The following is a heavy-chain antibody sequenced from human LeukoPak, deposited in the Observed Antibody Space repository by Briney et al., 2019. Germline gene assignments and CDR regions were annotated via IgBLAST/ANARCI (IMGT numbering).Heavy chain of an antibody. CDR3: ARGRYNDY. CDR2: IDRDGSET. J-gene: IGHJ4*02. CDR1: GLSFSTYW. D-gene: IGHD3-9*01. Sequence: GGSLRLSCAASGLSFSTYWMNWVSQAPGKGLEWVANIDRDGSETNYGDSVRGRFTISRDNADNSLYLQMDSLGVEDTAVYYCARGRYNDYWGQGTLVTVSS. V-gene: IGHV3-7*01.